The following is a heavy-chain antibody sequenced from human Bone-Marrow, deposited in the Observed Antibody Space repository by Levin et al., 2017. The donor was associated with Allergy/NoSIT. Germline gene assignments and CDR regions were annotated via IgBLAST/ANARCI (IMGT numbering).Heavy chain of an antibody. J-gene: IGHJ2*01. D-gene: IGHD2-2*01. V-gene: IGHV4-34*01. CDR3: ARGVIPAVAADLSDCYFDV. Sequence: SETLSLTCAYYGGSFSDYHWTWIRQTPGKGLEWIGEVNYNGRTNYNSSLKSRVTISIDTYRKQFSLHLTSVTAADTAVYYCARGVIPAVAADLSDCYFDVWGRGTPVTVTS. CDR2: VNYNGRT. CDR1: GGSFSDYH.